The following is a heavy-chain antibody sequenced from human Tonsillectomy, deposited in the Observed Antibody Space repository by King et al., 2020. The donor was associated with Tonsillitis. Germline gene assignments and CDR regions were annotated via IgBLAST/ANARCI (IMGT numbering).Heavy chain of an antibody. CDR1: GYTFTSYY. CDR2: INHSGGST. CDR3: ASDAGDSGSYYGCVDI. D-gene: IGHD1-26*01. V-gene: IGHV1-46*01. J-gene: IGHJ3*02. Sequence: AQLVQSGAEVKKPGASVKVSCKASGYTFTSYYMHVVRQAPGQGLEWMGIINHSGGSTSDAQKIQGRVTMTRDTSTSTVYMELSSLRSDDTAVYYCASDAGDSGSYYGCVDIWGQGTMVTVSS.